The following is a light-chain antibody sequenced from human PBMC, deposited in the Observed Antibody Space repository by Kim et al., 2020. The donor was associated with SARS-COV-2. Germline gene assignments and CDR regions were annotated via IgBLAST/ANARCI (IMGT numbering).Light chain of an antibody. J-gene: IGLJ3*02. CDR1: SSNIGNNH. Sequence: GQRGTISCSGSSSNIGNNHVSWYLQLPGTAPKLLIYDNNKRPSGVPDRFSGSKSGTSATLGITGLQTGDEADYYCGTWDYRLSAGVFGGGTQLTVL. V-gene: IGLV1-51*01. CDR2: DNN. CDR3: GTWDYRLSAGV.